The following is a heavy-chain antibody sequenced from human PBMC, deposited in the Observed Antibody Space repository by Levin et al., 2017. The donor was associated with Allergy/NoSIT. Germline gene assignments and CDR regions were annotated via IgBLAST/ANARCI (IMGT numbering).Heavy chain of an antibody. CDR1: GGSFSGYY. CDR3: ARGSWSVAGSFDY. V-gene: IGHV4-34*01. CDR2: INHSGST. D-gene: IGHD6-19*01. Sequence: PSETLSLTCAVYGGSFSGYYWSWIRQPPGKGLEWIGEINHSGSTNYNPSLKSRVTISVDTSKNQFSLKLSSVTAADTAVYYCARGSWSVAGSFDYWGQGTLVTVSS. J-gene: IGHJ4*02.